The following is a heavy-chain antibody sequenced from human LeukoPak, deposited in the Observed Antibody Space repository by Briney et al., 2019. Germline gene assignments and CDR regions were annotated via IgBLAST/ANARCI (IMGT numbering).Heavy chain of an antibody. CDR3: ARGDSSGYLFDP. V-gene: IGHV4-39*07. CDR1: GGSISSSSYY. D-gene: IGHD3-22*01. CDR2: IYYSGST. J-gene: IGHJ5*02. Sequence: LETLSLTCTVSGGSISSSSYYWGWIRQPPGKGLEWIGSIYYSGSTYYNPSLKSRVTISVDTSKNQFSLKLSSVTAADTAVYYCARGDSSGYLFDPWGQGTLVTVSS.